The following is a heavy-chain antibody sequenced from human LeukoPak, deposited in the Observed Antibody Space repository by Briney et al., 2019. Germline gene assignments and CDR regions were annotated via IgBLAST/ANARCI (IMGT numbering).Heavy chain of an antibody. V-gene: IGHV3-23*01. Sequence: GGSLRLSCAASGFTFSNYAMSWVRQAPGKGLEWVSAISGSGDNTYYADSVKGRFTISRDNSRNTVYLQMNSLRAEDTAVYYCANPPTVTSFDCWGQGTLVTVSS. J-gene: IGHJ4*02. CDR1: GFTFSNYA. CDR3: ANPPTVTSFDC. D-gene: IGHD4-11*01. CDR2: ISGSGDNT.